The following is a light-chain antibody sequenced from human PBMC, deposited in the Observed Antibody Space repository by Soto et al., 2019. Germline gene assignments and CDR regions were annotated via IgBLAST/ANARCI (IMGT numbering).Light chain of an antibody. CDR1: QSLDNIDGTTF. Sequence: DVVLTQSPLSLPVTLGQSASISCRSSQSLDNIDGTTFFNWFQKRPGHHPRRLIYKVSNRDSGVPDRFSGSGSGTDFTLEISRVEAEEVGIYYCMQGTQWPPTFGQGTKLEIK. CDR3: MQGTQWPPT. J-gene: IGKJ1*01. V-gene: IGKV2-30*01. CDR2: KVS.